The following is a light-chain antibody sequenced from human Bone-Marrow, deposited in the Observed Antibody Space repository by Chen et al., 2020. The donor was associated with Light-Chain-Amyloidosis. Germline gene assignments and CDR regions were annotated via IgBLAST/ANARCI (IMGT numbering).Light chain of an antibody. CDR3: SSYTITNTLV. V-gene: IGLV2-14*01. CDR2: EVT. CDR1: SSDVGGDNH. J-gene: IGLJ1*01. Sequence: QSALPQPASVSGSPGQPITISCPGTSSDVGGDNHVSWYQQHPDKAPKLMIYEVTNRPSWVPDRFSGSKSDNTASLTVSGLQTEDGADYFCSSYTITNTLVFGSGTRVTVL.